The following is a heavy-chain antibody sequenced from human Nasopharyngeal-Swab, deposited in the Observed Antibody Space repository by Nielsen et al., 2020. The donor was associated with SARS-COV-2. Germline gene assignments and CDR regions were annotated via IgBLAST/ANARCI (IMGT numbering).Heavy chain of an antibody. D-gene: IGHD3-10*01. CDR3: ARDRCGEFGAFDI. CDR2: ISYDGRNK. Sequence: GESLKTSCAAPGFTFSSYSMHWVRQAPGKGVEWVAVISYDGRNKYYADSVKGRFTISRDNSKNTLYLQMNSLRAEDTAVYYCARDRCGEFGAFDIWGQGTMVTVSS. J-gene: IGHJ3*02. CDR1: GFTFSSYS. V-gene: IGHV3-30*04.